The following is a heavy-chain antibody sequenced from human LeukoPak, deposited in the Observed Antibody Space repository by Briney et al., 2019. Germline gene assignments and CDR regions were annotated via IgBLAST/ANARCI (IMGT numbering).Heavy chain of an antibody. V-gene: IGHV1-46*01. CDR1: GYTFTSYY. CDR3: ARVQWELLRLWFDP. D-gene: IGHD1-26*01. J-gene: IGHJ5*02. Sequence: DSVTVSCKASGYTFTSYYMHWVRQAPGEGLEWMGLINPSGGSTIYAQKFQGRLTITRDTSKSIVYMELSSLRSEDRAVYYCARVQWELLRLWFDPWGEGTLHTVSS. CDR2: INPSGGST.